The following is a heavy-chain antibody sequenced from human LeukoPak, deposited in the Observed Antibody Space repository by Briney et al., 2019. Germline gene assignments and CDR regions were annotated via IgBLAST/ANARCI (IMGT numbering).Heavy chain of an antibody. D-gene: IGHD2-15*01. Sequence: SETLSLTCAVYGGSFSGYHWGWVRQPPGKGLEWIGTISYSGNTDYNPSLRSRVTISVDTSNNQFSLRLGSVTAADTAVYHCARHCCSGPAKRVFDIWGQGTMVTVSS. CDR2: ISYSGNT. CDR3: ARHCCSGPAKRVFDI. V-gene: IGHV4-34*01. CDR1: GGSFSGYH. J-gene: IGHJ3*02.